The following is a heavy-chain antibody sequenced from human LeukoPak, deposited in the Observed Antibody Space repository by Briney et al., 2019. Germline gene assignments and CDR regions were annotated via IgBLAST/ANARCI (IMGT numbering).Heavy chain of an antibody. CDR3: EKDWSCDY. D-gene: IGHD1-26*01. J-gene: IGHJ4*02. CDR2: ISGSGDKV. CDR1: GFTFSNSA. V-gene: IGHV3-23*01. Sequence: GGSLRLFCAASGFTFSNSAMTRVPQAPGKGLEGVSAISGSGDKVHYADSVKCRFTISRDNSKNTLYLQMMSLRVEDTAIYDCEKDWSCDYWGQGTLITVSS.